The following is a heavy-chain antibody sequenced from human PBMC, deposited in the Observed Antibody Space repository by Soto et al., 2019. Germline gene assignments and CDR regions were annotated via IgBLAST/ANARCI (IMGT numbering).Heavy chain of an antibody. CDR2: IIPIFGTQ. Sequence: QVQLVQSGPEVKKPGSSVKVSCKVSGGTFGSDAINWVRQAPGQGLEWVGRIIPIFGTQNYAQNLQGRVTISADKSTTTAYMELSSLTSDDTALYYCARDTTSSGYYTSWLDPWGQGTLVTVSS. CDR3: ARDTTSSGYYTSWLDP. CDR1: GGTFGSDA. D-gene: IGHD5-12*01. V-gene: IGHV1-69*06. J-gene: IGHJ5*02.